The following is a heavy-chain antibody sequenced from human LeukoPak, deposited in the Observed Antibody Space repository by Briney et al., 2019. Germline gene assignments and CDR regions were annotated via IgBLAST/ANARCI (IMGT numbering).Heavy chain of an antibody. V-gene: IGHV4-34*01. Sequence: PSETLSLTCAVYGGSFSGYYWSWIRQPPGKGLEWIGSIYYSGSTYYNPSLKSRVTISVDTSKNQFSLKLSSVTAADTAVYYCARPYGAYYYDSSGYPSSFDYWGQGTLVTVSS. CDR2: IYYSGST. CDR3: ARPYGAYYYDSSGYPSSFDY. J-gene: IGHJ4*02. CDR1: GGSFSGYY. D-gene: IGHD3-22*01.